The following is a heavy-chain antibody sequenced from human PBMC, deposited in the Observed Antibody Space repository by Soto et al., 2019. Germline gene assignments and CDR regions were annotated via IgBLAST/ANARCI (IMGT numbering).Heavy chain of an antibody. D-gene: IGHD1-26*01. CDR3: ARTIGGAAGWFDP. Sequence: ASVKVSCKASGGTFSSYAISWVRQAPGQGLEWMGGIIPIFGTANYAQKFQGRVTITADESTSTAYMELSSLRSEDTAVYYCARTIGGAAGWFDPWGQGTLVTVSS. V-gene: IGHV1-69*13. CDR2: IIPIFGTA. CDR1: GGTFSSYA. J-gene: IGHJ5*02.